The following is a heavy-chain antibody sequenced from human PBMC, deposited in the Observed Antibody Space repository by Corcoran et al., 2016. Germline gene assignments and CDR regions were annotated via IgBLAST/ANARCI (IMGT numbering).Heavy chain of an antibody. Sequence: QLQQWGAGLLKPSETLSLTCAVYGGSFSGYYWSWIRQPPGKGLEWIGEINHSGSTNYNPSLKSRVTISVDTSKNQFSLKLSSVTAADTAVYYCARGGRGAPTSYYFDYWGQGTLVTVSS. D-gene: IGHD3-10*01. CDR3: ARGGRGAPTSYYFDY. CDR1: GGSFSGYY. CDR2: INHSGST. V-gene: IGHV4-34*01. J-gene: IGHJ4*02.